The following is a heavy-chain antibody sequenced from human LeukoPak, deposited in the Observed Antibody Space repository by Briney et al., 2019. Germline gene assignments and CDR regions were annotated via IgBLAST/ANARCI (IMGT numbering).Heavy chain of an antibody. CDR1: GFTFSSYE. Sequence: GGSLRLSCAASGFTFSSYEMNWVRQAPGKGLEWVSYISSSGSTIYYADSVKGRFTVSRDNAKNTLYLQMNSLRVEDTAVYYCARVIGWDEPFDLWGHGTLVTVSS. V-gene: IGHV3-48*03. D-gene: IGHD1-26*01. CDR3: ARVIGWDEPFDL. J-gene: IGHJ3*01. CDR2: ISSSGSTI.